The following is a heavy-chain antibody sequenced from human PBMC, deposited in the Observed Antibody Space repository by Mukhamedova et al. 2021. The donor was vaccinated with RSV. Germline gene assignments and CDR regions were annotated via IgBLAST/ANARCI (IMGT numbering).Heavy chain of an antibody. Sequence: GEINHSGSTNYNPSLKSRVTISVGTSKNQFSLKLSSVTAADTAVYYCARGGGYCSSTSCFRPWFDPWGQGTLVTVSS. J-gene: IGHJ5*02. CDR2: INHSGST. D-gene: IGHD2-2*01. V-gene: IGHV4-34*01. CDR3: ARGGGYCSSTSCFRPWFDP.